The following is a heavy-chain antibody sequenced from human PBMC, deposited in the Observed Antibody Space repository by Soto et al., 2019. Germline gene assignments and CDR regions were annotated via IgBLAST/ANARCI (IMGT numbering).Heavy chain of an antibody. CDR3: ARGPNPYYFDY. CDR1: GSTFSSYT. Sequence: SSLKVSCNSSGSTFSSYTIICVRQAPGQGLEWMGRIIPILGIANYAQKFQGRVTITRDTSASTAYMELSSLRSEDTAVYYCARGPNPYYFDYWGQGTLVTVS. J-gene: IGHJ4*02. CDR2: IIPILGIA. V-gene: IGHV1-69*02.